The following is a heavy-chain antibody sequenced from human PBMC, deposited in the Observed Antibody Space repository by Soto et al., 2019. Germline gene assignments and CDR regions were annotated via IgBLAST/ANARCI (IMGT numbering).Heavy chain of an antibody. D-gene: IGHD6-6*01. Sequence: EVQLVESGGGLVQPGGSLRLSCAASGFTFSSYWMSWVRQAPGKGLEWVANIKQDGSEKYYVDSVKGRFTISRDNAKNSLYLQMNSLRAEDTAVYYCARQSIAARQFYYYGMDVWGQGTTVTVSS. V-gene: IGHV3-7*05. J-gene: IGHJ6*02. CDR1: GFTFSSYW. CDR3: ARQSIAARQFYYYGMDV. CDR2: IKQDGSEK.